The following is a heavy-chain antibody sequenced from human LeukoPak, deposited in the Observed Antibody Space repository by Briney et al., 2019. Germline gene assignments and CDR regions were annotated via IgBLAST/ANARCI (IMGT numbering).Heavy chain of an antibody. J-gene: IGHJ4*02. CDR1: GFTFTIAA. Sequence: SVKVSCKASGFTFTIAAMQWVRHGRGQRLGWIGWIVVGSGNTNYAQKFKERVTITREMSTSTAYMELSSLRSEDTAVYYCAADTAARPFNYWGQGTLVTVSS. CDR2: IVVGSGNT. V-gene: IGHV1-58*02. CDR3: AADTAARPFNY. D-gene: IGHD6-6*01.